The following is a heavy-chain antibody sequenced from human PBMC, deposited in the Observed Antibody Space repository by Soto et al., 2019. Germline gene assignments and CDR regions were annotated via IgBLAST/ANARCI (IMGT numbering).Heavy chain of an antibody. V-gene: IGHV3-11*03. Sequence: PWGSLRLSCAASGFTFSDYYMSWIRQAPGKGLEWVSYISSSSSYTNYADSVKGRFTISRDNSKNTLYLQMNSLRAEDTAIYHCAKIRPSIDYWGQGALVTVSS. D-gene: IGHD3-3*02. CDR1: GFTFSDYY. CDR2: ISSSSSYT. CDR3: AKIRPSIDY. J-gene: IGHJ4*02.